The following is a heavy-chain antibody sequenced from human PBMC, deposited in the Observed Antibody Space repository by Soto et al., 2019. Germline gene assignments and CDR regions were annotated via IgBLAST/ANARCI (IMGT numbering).Heavy chain of an antibody. CDR1: GFTFSSYS. CDR2: ISSSSSYI. D-gene: IGHD2-2*01. J-gene: IGHJ4*02. CDR3: ARDPKGLYCSSTSCQYYFDY. V-gene: IGHV3-21*01. Sequence: GGSLRLSCAASGFTFSSYSMNWVRQAPGKGLEWVSSISSSSSYIYYADSVKGRFTISRDNANNSLYLQMNSLRAEDTAVYYCARDPKGLYCSSTSCQYYFDYWGQGTLVTVSS.